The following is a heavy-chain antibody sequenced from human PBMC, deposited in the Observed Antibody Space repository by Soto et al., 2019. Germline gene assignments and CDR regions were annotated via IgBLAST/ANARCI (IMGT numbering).Heavy chain of an antibody. J-gene: IGHJ5*02. D-gene: IGHD1-1*01. V-gene: IGHV3-20*04. Sequence: PGGSLRLSCAASGFTFDDYGMSWVRQAPGKGLEWVSGINWNGGSTGYADSVKGRFTISRDNAKNTLYLQMNSLRAEDTAVYYCARGNYNWNDRDWFDPWGQGTLVTVSS. CDR1: GFTFDDYG. CDR2: INWNGGST. CDR3: ARGNYNWNDRDWFDP.